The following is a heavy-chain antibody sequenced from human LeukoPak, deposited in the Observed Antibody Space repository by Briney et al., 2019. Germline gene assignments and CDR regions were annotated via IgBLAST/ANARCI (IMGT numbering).Heavy chain of an antibody. J-gene: IGHJ4*02. Sequence: SETLSLTCAVSGGSISSSNWWSWVRQPPGKGLEWIGEIYHSGSTNYNPSLKSRVTISVDKSKNQFSLRLSSVTAADTAAYYCARMIVGLPIQVWGQGTLVTVSS. D-gene: IGHD1-26*01. V-gene: IGHV4-4*02. CDR3: ARMIVGLPIQV. CDR1: GGSISSSNW. CDR2: IYHSGST.